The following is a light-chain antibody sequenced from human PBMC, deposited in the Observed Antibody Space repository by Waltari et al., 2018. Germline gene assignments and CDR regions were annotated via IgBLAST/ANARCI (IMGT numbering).Light chain of an antibody. CDR1: TSDVGTSTY. Sequence: QSALTQPPSATGSPGQSVTISCTGTTSDVGTSTYVSCYQHRAGKAPKLIIFDVNKRPSGVPDRFSGSRSDNTASLTVSGLQAEDEADYYCSSYAGNNISLFGGGTKLTVL. CDR3: SSYAGNNISL. CDR2: DVN. V-gene: IGLV2-8*01. J-gene: IGLJ2*01.